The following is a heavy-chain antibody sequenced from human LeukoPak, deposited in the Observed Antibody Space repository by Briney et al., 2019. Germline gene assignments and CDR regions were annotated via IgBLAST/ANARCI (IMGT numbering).Heavy chain of an antibody. J-gene: IGHJ6*02. CDR3: AKVLDYGMDV. CDR1: GFTFDDYA. V-gene: IGHV3-9*01. Sequence: GRSLRLSCAASGFTFDDYAMHWVRQAPGKGLEWVSGISWNSGSIGYADSVKGRFTISRDNAKNSLYLQVNSLRAEDTALYYCAKVLDYGMDVWGQGTTVTVSS. CDR2: ISWNSGSI. D-gene: IGHD1-1*01.